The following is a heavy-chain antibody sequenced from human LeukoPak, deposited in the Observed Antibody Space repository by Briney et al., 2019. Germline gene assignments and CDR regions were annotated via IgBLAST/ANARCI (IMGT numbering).Heavy chain of an antibody. Sequence: PSETLSLTCTVSGGSISSYYWSWIRQPAGKGLEWIGRIYTSGSTNYNPSLKSRVTMSVDTSKNQFSLKLSSVTAADTAVYYCARVRRRYCSSTSCYLDTYYYYYMDVWGKGTTVTISS. D-gene: IGHD2-2*01. V-gene: IGHV4-4*07. CDR2: IYTSGST. CDR1: GGSISSYY. CDR3: ARVRRRYCSSTSCYLDTYYYYYMDV. J-gene: IGHJ6*03.